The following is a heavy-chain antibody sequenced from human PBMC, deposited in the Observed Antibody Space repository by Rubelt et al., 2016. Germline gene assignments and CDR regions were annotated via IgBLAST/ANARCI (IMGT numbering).Heavy chain of an antibody. Sequence: QPGGSLRLSCAASGFSVSSSFMTWVRQAPGKGLEWVALIYSGGVTYYADSVKVRFTISRDKFGNTLDLQMNSLTAEDTAVYYGATAQCGADCYYSLDHWGQGTLVTVSS. CDR1: GFSVSSSF. V-gene: IGHV3-53*01. D-gene: IGHD2-21*02. CDR2: IYSGGVT. CDR3: ATAQCGADCYYSLDH. J-gene: IGHJ4*02.